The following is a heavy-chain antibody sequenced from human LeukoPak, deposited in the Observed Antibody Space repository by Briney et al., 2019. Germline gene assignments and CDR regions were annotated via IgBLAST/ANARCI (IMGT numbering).Heavy chain of an antibody. V-gene: IGHV3-48*03. J-gene: IGHJ6*04. CDR3: AELGITMIGGV. CDR2: ISCSGSTI. CDR1: GFTFGSYE. Sequence: PGGSLSLSCAASGFTFGSYEMNWGGQDPGKGRLGVSYISCSGSTIYYADSVKGRFTISRDKAKNSLYLQMNSLRAEDTAVYYCAELGITMIGGVWGKGTTVTIPS. D-gene: IGHD3-10*02.